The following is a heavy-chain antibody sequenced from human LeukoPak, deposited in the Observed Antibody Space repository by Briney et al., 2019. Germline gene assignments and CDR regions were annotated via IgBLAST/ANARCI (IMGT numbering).Heavy chain of an antibody. D-gene: IGHD1-26*01. CDR3: ARPSSGSYSDY. V-gene: IGHV4-39*01. J-gene: IGHJ4*02. Sequence: PSETLSLTCTVSGGSISSSSYYWGWLRQPPGKGLEWIGSIYYSGSTYYNPSLKSRVTISVDTSENQFSLKLSSVTAADTAVYYCARPSSGSYSDYWGQGTLVTVSS. CDR2: IYYSGST. CDR1: GGSISSSSYY.